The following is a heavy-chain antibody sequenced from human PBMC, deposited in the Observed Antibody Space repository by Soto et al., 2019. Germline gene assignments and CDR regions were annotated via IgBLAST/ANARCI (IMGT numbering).Heavy chain of an antibody. CDR2: ISAGGPT. CDR3: AKGRNYYDSSPYFA. V-gene: IGHV3-23*01. Sequence: HPGGSRRLSWAASGFTFSSYAMSWVRQAPGKGLEWVSTISAGGPTYYGESVKGRFTISRDNSKNTLNLQMNSLRAEDTAVYYCAKGRNYYDSSPYFAWGQGTLVTVSS. J-gene: IGHJ5*02. CDR1: GFTFSSYA. D-gene: IGHD3-22*01.